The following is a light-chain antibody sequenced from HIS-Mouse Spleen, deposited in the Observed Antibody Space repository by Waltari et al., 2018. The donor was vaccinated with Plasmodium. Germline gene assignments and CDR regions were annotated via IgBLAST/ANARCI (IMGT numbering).Light chain of an antibody. Sequence: QSALTQPASVSGSPGQSITISCTGTSSDVGGYNYVSWYQQHPGKAPKLMIYDVSNRPSGVSTRFSGSKSGNTASLTISGLQAEDEADYYFSSYTSSSTLNYVFGTGTKVTVL. V-gene: IGLV2-14*03. J-gene: IGLJ1*01. CDR1: SSDVGGYNY. CDR3: SSYTSSSTLNYV. CDR2: DVS.